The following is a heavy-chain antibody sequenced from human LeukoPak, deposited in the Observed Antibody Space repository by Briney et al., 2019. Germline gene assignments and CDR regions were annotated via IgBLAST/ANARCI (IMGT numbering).Heavy chain of an antibody. D-gene: IGHD5-18*01. J-gene: IGHJ5*02. Sequence: GESLRLSCAASGFTFSSSAMHWVRHASGQGLEWVGRIRSKANSYATAYAASVKGRFTISRDDSKNTAYLQMNSLKTEDTAVYYCTRIIDYVETAMRFAPWGQGTLVTVSS. CDR1: GFTFSSSA. V-gene: IGHV3-73*01. CDR2: IRSKANSYAT. CDR3: TRIIDYVETAMRFAP.